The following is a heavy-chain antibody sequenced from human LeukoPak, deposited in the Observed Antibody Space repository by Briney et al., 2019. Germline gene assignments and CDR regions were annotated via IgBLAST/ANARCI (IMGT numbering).Heavy chain of an antibody. D-gene: IGHD7-27*01. Sequence: GASVKVSCKASGYTFTGYYMHWVRQAPGQGLEWMGWINPNSGGTNYAQNFQGRVTMTTDTSISTAYMELSGLTSDDTAVYYCARDRWGRGDFDYWGQGTLVTVSP. J-gene: IGHJ4*02. CDR1: GYTFTGYY. CDR3: ARDRWGRGDFDY. V-gene: IGHV1-2*02. CDR2: INPNSGGT.